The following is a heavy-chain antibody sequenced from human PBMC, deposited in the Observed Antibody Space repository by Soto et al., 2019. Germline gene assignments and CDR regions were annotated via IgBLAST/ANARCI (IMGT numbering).Heavy chain of an antibody. CDR2: IYYSGST. J-gene: IGHJ6*04. CDR1: GGSISSGGYY. CDR3: ARGVAIFGVGLMDV. D-gene: IGHD3-3*01. V-gene: IGHV4-31*03. Sequence: SETLSLTCTVSGGSISSGGYYWSWIRQHPGKGLEWIGYIYYSGSTYYNPSLKSRVTISVDTSKNQFSLKLSSVTAADTAVYYCARGVAIFGVGLMDVWGKGTTVTVSS.